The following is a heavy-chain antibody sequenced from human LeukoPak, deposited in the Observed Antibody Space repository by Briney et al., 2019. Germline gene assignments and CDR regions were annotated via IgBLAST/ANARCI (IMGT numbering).Heavy chain of an antibody. V-gene: IGHV4-39*07. CDR1: GGSISSSSYY. CDR2: IYYSGGT. Sequence: SETLSLTCTVSGGSISSSSYYWGWIRQPPGKGLEWIGSIYYSGGTYYSPSLKSRVTISVDTSKNQFSLKLSSVTAADTAVYYCARLTRGTYDYWGQGTLVTVSS. D-gene: IGHD3-16*01. J-gene: IGHJ4*02. CDR3: ARLTRGTYDY.